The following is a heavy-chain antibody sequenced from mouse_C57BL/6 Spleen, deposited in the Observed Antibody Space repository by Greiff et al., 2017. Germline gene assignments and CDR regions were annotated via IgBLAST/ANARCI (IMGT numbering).Heavy chain of an antibody. V-gene: IGHV5-4*01. J-gene: IGHJ2*01. CDR2: ISDGGSYT. Sequence: EVKLVESGGGLVKPGGSLKLSCAASGFTFSSYAMSWVRQTPEKRLEWVATISDGGSYTYYPDNVKGRFTISRDTAKNNLYLQMSHLQSEDTAMYYCARDGGYDYDVDYWGQGTTLTVSS. D-gene: IGHD2-4*01. CDR3: ARDGGYDYDVDY. CDR1: GFTFSSYA.